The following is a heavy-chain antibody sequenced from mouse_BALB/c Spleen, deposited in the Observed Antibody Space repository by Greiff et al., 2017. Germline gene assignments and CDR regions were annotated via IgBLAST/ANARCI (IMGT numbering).Heavy chain of an antibody. J-gene: IGHJ2*01. D-gene: IGHD2-1*01. CDR2: INPSNGGT. CDR3: TRGYGNYGVYFDY. Sequence: VQLQQSGAELVKPGASVKLSCKASGYTFTSYYMYWVKQRPGQGLEWIGEINPSNGGTNFNEKFKSKATLTVDKSSSTAYMQLSSLTSEDSAVYYCTRGYGNYGVYFDYWGQGTTLTVSS. V-gene: IGHV1S81*02. CDR1: GYTFTSYY.